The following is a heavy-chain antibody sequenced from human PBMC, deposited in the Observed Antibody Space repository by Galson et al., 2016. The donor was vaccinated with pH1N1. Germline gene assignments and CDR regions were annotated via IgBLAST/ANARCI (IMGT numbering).Heavy chain of an antibody. V-gene: IGHV1-69*06. CDR2: ILPIFGPA. Sequence: SVKVSCKASGDTFSNFAISWVRQAPGQGLEWMGGILPIFGPANYARKFQGRVTITADKSTSTAYMELSSLRSEDTAVYYCAKSLYFYDNSGYYYVAYYYGMDVWGQGTTVAVSS. CDR3: AKSLYFYDNSGYYYVAYYYGMDV. J-gene: IGHJ6*02. D-gene: IGHD3-22*01. CDR1: GDTFSNFA.